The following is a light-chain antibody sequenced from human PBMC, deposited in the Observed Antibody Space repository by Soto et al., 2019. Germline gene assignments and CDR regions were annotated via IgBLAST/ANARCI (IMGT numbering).Light chain of an antibody. V-gene: IGKV3-20*01. Sequence: EIVLTQSPGNLSLSPGERATLSCRASQSVSSTYLAWYQQKPGQAPRLLIYGASIRATGIPDRFSGSGSGTDFTLTISRLEPEDFAVYYCQRYDISPFPFGQGTKLEIK. CDR2: GAS. J-gene: IGKJ2*01. CDR3: QRYDISPFP. CDR1: QSVSSTY.